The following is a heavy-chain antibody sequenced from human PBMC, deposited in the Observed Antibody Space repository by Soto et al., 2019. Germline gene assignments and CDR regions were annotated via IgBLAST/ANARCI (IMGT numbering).Heavy chain of an antibody. CDR2: IIPIFGTA. V-gene: IGHV1-69*13. Sequence: VEVSCKACVGRNSSNALRWVQQAQGQGLEWMGGIIPIFGTANYAQKFQGRVTITADESTSTAYMELSSLRSEDTAVYYCSRGIVVIPAGFNVFDPWGQGTLVTVSS. CDR3: SRGIVVIPAGFNVFDP. D-gene: IGHD2-2*01. J-gene: IGHJ5*02. CDR1: VGRNSSNA.